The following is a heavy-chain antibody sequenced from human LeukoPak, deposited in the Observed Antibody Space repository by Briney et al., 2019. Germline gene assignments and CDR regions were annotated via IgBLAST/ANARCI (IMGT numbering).Heavy chain of an antibody. CDR1: GYSISSGYY. CDR3: ARVLVGATRSFDY. CDR2: IYHSGST. J-gene: IGHJ4*02. V-gene: IGHV4-38-2*02. D-gene: IGHD1-26*01. Sequence: SETLSLTCTVSGYSISSGYYWGWIRQPPGKGLEWIGSIYHSGSTYYNPSLKSRVTISVDTSKNQFSLKLSSVTAADTAVYYCARVLVGATRSFDYWGQGTLVTVSS.